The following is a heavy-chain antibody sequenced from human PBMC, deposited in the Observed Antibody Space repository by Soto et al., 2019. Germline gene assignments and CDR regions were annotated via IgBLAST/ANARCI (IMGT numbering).Heavy chain of an antibody. J-gene: IGHJ5*02. D-gene: IGHD3-10*01. CDR3: AKEVGLDASASYPYH. Sequence: QVQLVESGGGVVQPGRSLRLSCAASGFTFSGFGMHWVRHTPGKGLEWLAVISYDGSHKLHADSVQGRFTISRDNSKNTLSLQMNSLRTEDTAVYYCAKEVGLDASASYPYHWGQGTLVSVSS. CDR2: ISYDGSHK. V-gene: IGHV3-30*18. CDR1: GFTFSGFG.